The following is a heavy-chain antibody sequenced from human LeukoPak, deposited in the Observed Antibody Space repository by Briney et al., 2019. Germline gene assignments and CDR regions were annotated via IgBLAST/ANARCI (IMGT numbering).Heavy chain of an antibody. CDR2: IYYRGGT. V-gene: IGHV4-39*01. CDR1: GGSISSSSYY. D-gene: IGHD3-10*01. J-gene: IGHJ6*02. CDR3: ARPITMVRGVTYGMDV. Sequence: SETLSPTSPVSGGSISSSSYYCGWIRQPPGKGLEWIGSIYYRGGTYYNPSLKSRVTISVDTSKNQFSLKMSPVTAADTAVYYCARPITMVRGVTYGMDVWGQGTMVTVSS.